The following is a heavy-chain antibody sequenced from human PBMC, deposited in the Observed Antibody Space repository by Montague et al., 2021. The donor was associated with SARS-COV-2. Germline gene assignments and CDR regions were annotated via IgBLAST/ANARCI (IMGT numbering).Heavy chain of an antibody. D-gene: IGHD2-15*01. V-gene: IGHV4-59*08. CDR1: VCCISGVD. CDR2: ISDNRST. CDR3: ARHYSATLPAVY. Sequence: SETLSLTCTSSVCCISGVDWSWFRQHPRNQLEWFAYISDNRSTNYNPSLTSRVTMSVDTSKNQLSLKVNSVTAADTAVYYCARHYSATLPAVYWGQGTLVTVSS. J-gene: IGHJ4*02.